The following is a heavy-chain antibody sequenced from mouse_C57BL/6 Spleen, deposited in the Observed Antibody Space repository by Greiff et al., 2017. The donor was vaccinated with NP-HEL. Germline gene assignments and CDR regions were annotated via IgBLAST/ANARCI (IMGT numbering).Heavy chain of an antibody. CDR1: GYTFTSYW. V-gene: IGHV1-64*01. CDR3: ARKDHSSGYGYFDY. Sequence: QVQLQQSGAELVKPGASVKLSCKASGYTFTSYWMHWVKQRPGQGLEWIGMIYPNSGSTNYNEKFKSKATLTVDKSSSTAYMQLSSLTSEDSAVYYCARKDHSSGYGYFDYWGQGTTLTVSS. CDR2: IYPNSGST. J-gene: IGHJ2*01. D-gene: IGHD3-2*02.